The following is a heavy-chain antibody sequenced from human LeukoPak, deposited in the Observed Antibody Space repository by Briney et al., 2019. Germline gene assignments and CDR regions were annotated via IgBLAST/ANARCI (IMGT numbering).Heavy chain of an antibody. V-gene: IGHV4-59*12. CDR2: IYYSGST. D-gene: IGHD3-3*01. J-gene: IGHJ4*02. Sequence: PSETLSLTCTVSGGSISSYYWSWIRQPPGKGLEWIGYIYYSGSTNYNPSLKSRVTISVDTSKNQSSLKLSSVTAADTAVYYCARGGGRITIFGVVTRSSRSFDYWGQGTLVTVSS. CDR3: ARGGGRITIFGVVTRSSRSFDY. CDR1: GGSISSYY.